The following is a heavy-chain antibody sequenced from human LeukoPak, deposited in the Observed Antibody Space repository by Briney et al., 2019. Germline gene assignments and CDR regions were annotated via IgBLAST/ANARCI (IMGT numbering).Heavy chain of an antibody. CDR1: GFTFSSYG. J-gene: IGHJ6*02. Sequence: GGSLRLSCAASGFTFSSYGMHWVRQAPGKGLEWVAVISYDGSNKYYADSVKGRFTISRDNSKNTLYLQMNSLRAEDTAVYYCAKEEGWYGYYYGMDVWGQGTTVTVSS. CDR2: ISYDGSNK. V-gene: IGHV3-30*18. D-gene: IGHD6-19*01. CDR3: AKEEGWYGYYYGMDV.